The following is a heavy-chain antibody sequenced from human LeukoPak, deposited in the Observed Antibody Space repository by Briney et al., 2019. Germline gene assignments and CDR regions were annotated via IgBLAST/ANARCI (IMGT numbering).Heavy chain of an antibody. V-gene: IGHV4-4*07. Sequence: SETLSLTCTVSGGSISSYYWSWIRQPAGKGLEWIGRIYSSGSTNYNPSLKSRVTMSVDTSKNQFSLKLSSVTAADTAVYYCAREAYYYDSSGYRKFDYWGQGTLVTVSS. CDR1: GGSISSYY. CDR2: IYSSGST. J-gene: IGHJ4*02. CDR3: AREAYYYDSSGYRKFDY. D-gene: IGHD3-22*01.